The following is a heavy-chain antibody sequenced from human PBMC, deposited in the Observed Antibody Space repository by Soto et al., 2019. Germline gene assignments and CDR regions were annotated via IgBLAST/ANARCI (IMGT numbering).Heavy chain of an antibody. Sequence: GASVKVSCNASGYTFTGYYMHWVRQAPGQGLEWMGWINPNSGDTNSAQKFQGRVTMTRDTSISTAYMELSRLRSDDTAVYYCARDQAAFDIWGQGTMVTVSS. CDR3: ARDQAAFDI. V-gene: IGHV1-2*02. CDR2: INPNSGDT. J-gene: IGHJ3*02. CDR1: GYTFTGYY.